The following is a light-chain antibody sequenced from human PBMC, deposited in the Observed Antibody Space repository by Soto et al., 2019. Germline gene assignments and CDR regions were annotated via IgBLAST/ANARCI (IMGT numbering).Light chain of an antibody. CDR3: QSYDDSLSTYV. Sequence: QSALTQPPSVSGAPGQRVTISCTGSSSSIGAGYHVHWYQQLPGAAPKLLISVNNNRPSGVPDRFSGSRSGTSASLAIAGLQAEDEADYYCQSYDDSLSTYVFGTGTKVNVL. V-gene: IGLV1-40*01. CDR1: SSSIGAGYH. CDR2: VNN. J-gene: IGLJ1*01.